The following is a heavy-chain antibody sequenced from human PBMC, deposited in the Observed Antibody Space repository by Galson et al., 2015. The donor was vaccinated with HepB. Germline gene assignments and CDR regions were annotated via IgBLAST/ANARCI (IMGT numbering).Heavy chain of an antibody. Sequence: ETLSLTCTVSGGSISSSYYWGWIRQPPGKGLEWIGTIYYSGSTYYNPSLKSRVTISVDTSKSQFSLKVTSLTAADTAVYYCASLLSPGIEVDYWGQGTLVTVSS. CDR3: ASLLSPGIEVDY. V-gene: IGHV4-39*01. J-gene: IGHJ4*02. D-gene: IGHD6-13*01. CDR1: GGSISSSYY. CDR2: IYYSGST.